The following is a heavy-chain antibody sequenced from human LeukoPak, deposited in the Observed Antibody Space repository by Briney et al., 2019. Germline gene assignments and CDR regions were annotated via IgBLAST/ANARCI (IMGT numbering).Heavy chain of an antibody. CDR3: ARLVSSGWYYDY. Sequence: SETLALICTVSGGSISSNYWSWIRQPPGKALDSIGYIYYGGSTNYNPSLKSRITMSVDKSKNHFSLKASSVTAADTAVYYCARLVSSGWYYDYWGQGTLVTVSS. D-gene: IGHD6-19*01. CDR2: IYYGGST. CDR1: GGSISSNY. V-gene: IGHV4-59*08. J-gene: IGHJ4*02.